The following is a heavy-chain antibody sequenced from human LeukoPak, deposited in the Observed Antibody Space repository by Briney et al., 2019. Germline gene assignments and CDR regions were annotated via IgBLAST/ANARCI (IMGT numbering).Heavy chain of an antibody. CDR1: GGSISSSSYY. J-gene: IGHJ6*03. D-gene: IGHD2/OR15-2a*01. CDR2: IYYSGST. CDR3: ARGRIEYYYYYYMDV. V-gene: IGHV4-39*07. Sequence: SETLSLTCTVSGGSISSSSYYWGWIRQPPGKGLEWIGSIYYSGSTYYNPSLKSRVTISVDTSKNQFSLKLSSVTAADTAVYYCARGRIEYYYYYYMDVWGKGTTVTISS.